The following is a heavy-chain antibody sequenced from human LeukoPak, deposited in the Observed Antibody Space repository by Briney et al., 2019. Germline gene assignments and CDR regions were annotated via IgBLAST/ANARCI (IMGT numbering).Heavy chain of an antibody. CDR2: IYYSGST. CDR3: VRLFYYDSRGPPS. V-gene: IGHV4-39*01. J-gene: IGHJ5*02. Sequence: SSETLSLTCNFLGGSIRSSNYYWGWIRQPPGKGLEWIGSIYYSGSTYYNPSLKGRGTMSVDTSNNQFSLKLTSATATDTAVYYRVRLFYYDSRGPPSWGQGTLVTVSS. CDR1: GGSIRSSNYY. D-gene: IGHD3-22*01.